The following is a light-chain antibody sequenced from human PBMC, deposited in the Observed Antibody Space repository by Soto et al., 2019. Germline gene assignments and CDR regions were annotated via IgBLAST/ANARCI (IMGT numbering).Light chain of an antibody. Sequence: EIVMTQSPATLSVSPGERATLSSRATQSVSSNLAWYQQKPGQAPRLLIYGASTRATGIPARFSGSRSGTEFTLTISSLQSEDFAVYYCQQYNNWPPTFGQGTRLEI. CDR2: GAS. J-gene: IGKJ5*01. V-gene: IGKV3-15*01. CDR1: QSVSSN. CDR3: QQYNNWPPT.